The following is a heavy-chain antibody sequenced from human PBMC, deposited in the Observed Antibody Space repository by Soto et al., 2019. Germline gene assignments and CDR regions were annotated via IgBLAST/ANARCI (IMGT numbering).Heavy chain of an antibody. J-gene: IGHJ4*02. CDR3: AKRGAFRQWLVRVPYFDY. CDR2: ISGSGGST. CDR1: GFTFDDYA. Sequence: GGSLRLSCAASGFTFDDYAMHWVRQAPGKGLEWVSAISGSGGSTYYADSVKGRFTISRDNSKNTLYLQMNSLRAEDTAVYYCAKRGAFRQWLVRVPYFDYWGQGTLVTVSS. V-gene: IGHV3-23*01. D-gene: IGHD6-19*01.